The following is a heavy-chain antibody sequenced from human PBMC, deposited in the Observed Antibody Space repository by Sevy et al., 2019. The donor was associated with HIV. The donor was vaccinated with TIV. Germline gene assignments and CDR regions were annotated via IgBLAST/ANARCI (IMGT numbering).Heavy chain of an antibody. V-gene: IGHV4-61*01. J-gene: IGHJ1*01. CDR2: IYSSGST. Sequence: SETLSLTCTVSGGSVSSGSYYWSWIRQPPGKGLEWIGYIYSSGSTNYNPSLKSRVTISVDTSKNQFSLKLSSVTAADTAVYYCARGHDHAEYFQHWGQGTLVTVSS. CDR1: GGSVSSGSYY. D-gene: IGHD3-16*01. CDR3: ARGHDHAEYFQH.